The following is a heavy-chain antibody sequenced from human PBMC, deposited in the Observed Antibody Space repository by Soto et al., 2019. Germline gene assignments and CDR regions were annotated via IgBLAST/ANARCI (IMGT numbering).Heavy chain of an antibody. CDR3: ARSSKRVAVAGLFDY. J-gene: IGHJ4*02. CDR1: GFTFSSYA. V-gene: IGHV3-30-3*01. D-gene: IGHD6-19*01. Sequence: PGGSLRLSCAASGFTFSSYAMHWVRQAPGKGLEWVAVISYDGSNKYYADSVKGRFTISRDNSKNTLYLQMNSLRAEDTAVYYCARSSKRVAVAGLFDYWGQGTLVTVS. CDR2: ISYDGSNK.